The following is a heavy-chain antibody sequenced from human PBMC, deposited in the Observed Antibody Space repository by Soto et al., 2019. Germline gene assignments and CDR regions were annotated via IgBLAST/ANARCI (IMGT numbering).Heavy chain of an antibody. CDR3: AKKNGHCSGGSCYSGIPYYFDY. CDR2: ISYDGSNK. J-gene: IGHJ4*02. D-gene: IGHD2-15*01. V-gene: IGHV3-30*18. CDR1: GFTFSSYG. Sequence: GGSLRLSCAASGFTFSSYGMHWVRQAPGKGLEWVAVISYDGSNKYYADSVKGRFTISRDNSKNTLYLQMNSLRAEDTAVYYCAKKNGHCSGGSCYSGIPYYFDYSGQATLVTVSS.